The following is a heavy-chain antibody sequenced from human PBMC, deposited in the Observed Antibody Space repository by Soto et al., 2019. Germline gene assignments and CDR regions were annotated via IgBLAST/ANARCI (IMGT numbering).Heavy chain of an antibody. V-gene: IGHV1-18*04. CDR2: ISAYNGNT. CDR3: ARDPPGSCWYYYYGMDV. CDR1: GYTFTSYG. J-gene: IGHJ6*02. Sequence: ASVKVSCKASGYTFTSYGISWVRQAPGQGLEWMGWISAYNGNTNYAQKLQGRVTMTTDTSTSTAYMELRSLRSDDTAVYYCARDPPGSCWYYYYGMDVWGQGTTVTVSS. D-gene: IGHD6-19*01.